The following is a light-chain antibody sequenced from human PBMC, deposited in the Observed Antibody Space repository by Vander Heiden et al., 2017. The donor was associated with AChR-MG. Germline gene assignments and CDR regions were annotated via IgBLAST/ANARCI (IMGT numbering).Light chain of an antibody. J-gene: IGLJ3*02. CDR2: DVS. CDR3: CSYAGSYTRV. Sequence: QSALPQPRPVSGSPGQSVTISSTGTGSDVGGYNYVSWYQQHPGKPPKLMIYDVSKRPSGVPDRFSGSKSGNAASLTSSGLQAEEEADYYCCSYAGSYTRVFGGGTKLTVL. CDR1: GSDVGGYNY. V-gene: IGLV2-11*01.